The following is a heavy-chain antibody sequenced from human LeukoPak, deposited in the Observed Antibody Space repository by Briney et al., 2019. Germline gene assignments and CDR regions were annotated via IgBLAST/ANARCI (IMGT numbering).Heavy chain of an antibody. D-gene: IGHD1-26*01. J-gene: IGHJ4*02. V-gene: IGHV3-30*02. Sequence: GGSLRLSCAASGFTFSSYGMHWVRQAPGEGLEWVAFIRYDGSNKYYADSVKGRFTISRDNSKNTLYLQMNSLRAEDTAVYYCARDRGGSYYFDYWGQGTLVTVSS. CDR1: GFTFSSYG. CDR2: IRYDGSNK. CDR3: ARDRGGSYYFDY.